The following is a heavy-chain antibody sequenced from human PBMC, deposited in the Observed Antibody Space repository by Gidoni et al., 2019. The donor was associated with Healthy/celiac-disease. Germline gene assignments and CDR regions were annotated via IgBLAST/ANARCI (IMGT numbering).Heavy chain of an antibody. Sequence: EVQLLESGGGLVQPGGSLRLSCAASGFNFSSYAMSWVRQAPGKGLEWVSAISGSGGSTYYADSVKGRFTISRDNSKNTLYLQMNSLRAEDTAVYYCAETYYDYIWGSFDYWGQGTLVTVSS. CDR3: AETYYDYIWGSFDY. V-gene: IGHV3-23*01. D-gene: IGHD3-16*01. CDR1: GFNFSSYA. CDR2: ISGSGGST. J-gene: IGHJ4*02.